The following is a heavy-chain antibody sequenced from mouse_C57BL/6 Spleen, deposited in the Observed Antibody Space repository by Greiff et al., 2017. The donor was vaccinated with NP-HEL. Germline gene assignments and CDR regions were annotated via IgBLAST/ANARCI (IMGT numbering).Heavy chain of an antibody. J-gene: IGHJ4*01. V-gene: IGHV1-80*01. CDR1: GYAFSSYW. D-gene: IGHD1-1*01. CDR3: ARWGSSYAMDY. CDR2: IYPGDGDT. Sequence: VQLVESGAELVKPGASVKISCKASGYAFSSYWMNWVKQRPGKGLEWIGQIYPGDGDTNYNGKFKGKATLTADKSSSTAYMQLSSLTSEDSAVYFCARWGSSYAMDYWGQGTSVTVSS.